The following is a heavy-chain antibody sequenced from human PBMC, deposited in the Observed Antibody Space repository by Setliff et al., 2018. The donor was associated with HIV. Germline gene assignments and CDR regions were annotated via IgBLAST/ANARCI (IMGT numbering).Heavy chain of an antibody. Sequence: SETLSLTCTVSGDSVSTRNSFWGWIRQPPGKGLEWIGSFSYNGGRRYTPSLKSRATISADMSRNQFSLNLNSVHAADTAVYYCVKHVDSDFSGDPDWFDPWGQGIPVTVSS. CDR3: VKHVDSDFSGDPDWFDP. J-gene: IGHJ5*02. CDR2: FSYNGGR. V-gene: IGHV4-39*01. CDR1: GDSVSTRNSF. D-gene: IGHD2-15*01.